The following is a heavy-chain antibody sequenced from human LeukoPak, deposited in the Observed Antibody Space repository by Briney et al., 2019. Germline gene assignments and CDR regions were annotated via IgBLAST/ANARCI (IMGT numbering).Heavy chain of an antibody. CDR3: ARGRYDFWSGYLYYFDY. CDR1: GFTFSSYW. V-gene: IGHV3-7*01. Sequence: WGSLRLSCAASGFTFSSYWMSWVRQAPGKGLEWVANIKQDGSEKYYVDSVKGRFTISRDNAKNSLYLQMNSLRAEDTAVYYCARGRYDFWSGYLYYFDYWGQGTLVTVSS. D-gene: IGHD3-3*01. CDR2: IKQDGSEK. J-gene: IGHJ4*02.